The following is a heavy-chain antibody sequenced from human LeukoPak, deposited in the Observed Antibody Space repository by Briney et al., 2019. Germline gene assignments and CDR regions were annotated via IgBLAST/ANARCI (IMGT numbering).Heavy chain of an antibody. CDR2: MNPNSGNT. V-gene: IGHV1-8*01. D-gene: IGHD5-18*01. Sequence: ASVKVSCKASGYSFTSYEINWVRQATGQGLEWMGWMNPNSGNTGYAQKFQGRVTMTRNTSISTAYMELSSLRSEDTAVYYCARIKRGYSYGNFDYWGQGTLVTVSS. J-gene: IGHJ4*02. CDR1: GYSFTSYE. CDR3: ARIKRGYSYGNFDY.